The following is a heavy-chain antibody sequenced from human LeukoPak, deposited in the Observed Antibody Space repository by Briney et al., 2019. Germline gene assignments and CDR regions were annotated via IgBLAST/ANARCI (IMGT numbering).Heavy chain of an antibody. D-gene: IGHD3-10*01. CDR1: GFSVSSNV. J-gene: IGHJ3*01. CDR3: ARAVAYYYVSGNYYPGAFDV. V-gene: IGHV3-53*01. Sequence: PGGSLRLTCTASGFSVSSNVMSWVRQAPGKGLEWVSVLYSGANTYYADSVKGRFTISRDNSKNTLYLQMNSLRADDTAVYYCARAVAYYYVSGNYYPGAFDVWGQGTMVTVSS. CDR2: LYSGANT.